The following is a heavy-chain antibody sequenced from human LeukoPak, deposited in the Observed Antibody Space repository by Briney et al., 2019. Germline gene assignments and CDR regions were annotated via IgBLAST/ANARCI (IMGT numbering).Heavy chain of an antibody. CDR1: GGTFSSYA. CDR3: AREGERVEDGYNYNY. CDR2: IIPIFGTA. V-gene: IGHV1-69*05. D-gene: IGHD5-24*01. J-gene: IGHJ4*02. Sequence: AASVKVSCKASGGTFSSYAISWVRQAPGQGLEWMGGIIPIFGTANYAQKFQGRVTITTDESTSTAYMELSSLRSEDTAVYYCAREGERVEDGYNYNYWGQGALVTVSS.